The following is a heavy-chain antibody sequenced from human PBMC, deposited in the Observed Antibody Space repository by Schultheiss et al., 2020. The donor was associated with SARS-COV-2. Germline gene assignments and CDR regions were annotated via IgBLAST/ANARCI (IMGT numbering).Heavy chain of an antibody. V-gene: IGHV4-59*08. CDR1: GGSISSYY. J-gene: IGHJ6*03. Sequence: SQTLSLTCTVSGGSISSYYWSWIRQPPGKGLEWIGYIYYSGSTNYNPSLKSRVTISVDTSKNQFSLKLSSVTAADTAVYYCARSDIVVVPALLSVWGKGTTVTVS. D-gene: IGHD2-2*01. CDR2: IYYSGST. CDR3: ARSDIVVVPALLSV.